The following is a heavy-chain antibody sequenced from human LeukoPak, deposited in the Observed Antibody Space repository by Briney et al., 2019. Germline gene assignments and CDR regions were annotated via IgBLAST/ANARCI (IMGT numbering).Heavy chain of an antibody. D-gene: IGHD6-13*01. CDR2: IYYSGST. CDR3: ARLLDLPGIANIAAAGDAFDI. CDR1: GGSVSSYY. Sequence: PSETLSLTCTVSGGSVSSYYWSWIRQPPGKGLEWIGYIYYSGSTNYNPSLKSRVTISVDTSKNQFSLKLSSVTAADTAVYYCARLLDLPGIANIAAAGDAFDIWGQGTMVTVSS. J-gene: IGHJ3*02. V-gene: IGHV4-59*02.